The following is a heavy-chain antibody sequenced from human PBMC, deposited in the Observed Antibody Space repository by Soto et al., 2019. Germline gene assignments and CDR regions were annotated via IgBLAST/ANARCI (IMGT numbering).Heavy chain of an antibody. Sequence: QVQLVESGGGVVQPGRSLRPSCAASGFTFSSYGMHWVRQAPGKGLEWVAVISYDGSNKYYADSVKGRFTISRDNSKNTLYLQMNSLRAEDTAVYYCASTDSSGYPDYWGQGTLVTVSS. V-gene: IGHV3-30*03. CDR3: ASTDSSGYPDY. CDR1: GFTFSSYG. J-gene: IGHJ4*02. D-gene: IGHD3-22*01. CDR2: ISYDGSNK.